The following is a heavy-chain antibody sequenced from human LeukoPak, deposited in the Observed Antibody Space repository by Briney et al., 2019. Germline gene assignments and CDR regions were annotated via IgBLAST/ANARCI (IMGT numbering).Heavy chain of an antibody. CDR1: GFTFNNYA. V-gene: IGHV3-64*04. J-gene: IGHJ4*02. CDR3: ARVIVRGSATDYFDY. D-gene: IGHD1-26*01. Sequence: GGSLRLSCSASGFTFNNYAVHWVRQAPGKGLEYVSGINNNGGSTQYADSVKGRFTISRDNAKNSLYLQMNSLRAGDTAVYYCARVIVRGSATDYFDYWGQGTLVTVSS. CDR2: INNNGGST.